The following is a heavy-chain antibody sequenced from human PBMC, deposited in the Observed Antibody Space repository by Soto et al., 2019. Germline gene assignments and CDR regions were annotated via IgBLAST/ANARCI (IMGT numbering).Heavy chain of an antibody. CDR3: ARDRTVVTPRLSWFDP. CDR1: GGTFSSYA. J-gene: IGHJ5*02. Sequence: SVKVSCKASGGTFSSYAISWVRQAPGQGLEWMGGIIPIFGTANYAQKFQGRVTITADKSTSTAYMELSSLRSEDTAVYYCARDRTVVTPRLSWFDPWGQGTLVTVSS. V-gene: IGHV1-69*06. D-gene: IGHD2-21*02. CDR2: IIPIFGTA.